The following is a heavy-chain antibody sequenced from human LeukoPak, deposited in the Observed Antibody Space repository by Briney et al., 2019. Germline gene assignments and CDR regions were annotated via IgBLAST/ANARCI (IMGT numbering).Heavy chain of an antibody. D-gene: IGHD5-18*01. CDR1: GYTFTSYA. Sequence: ASVKVSCKASGYTFTSYAMHWVRQAPGQRLEWMGWINTGNGNTKYSQKFQGRVTITRDTSASTAYMDLSSLRSEDTAVYYCARDVSDSYGPPVWGQGTRVTVSS. CDR3: ARDVSDSYGPPV. CDR2: INTGNGNT. J-gene: IGHJ3*01. V-gene: IGHV1-3*04.